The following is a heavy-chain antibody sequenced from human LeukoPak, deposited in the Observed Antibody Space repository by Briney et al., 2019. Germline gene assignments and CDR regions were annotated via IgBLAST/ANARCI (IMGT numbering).Heavy chain of an antibody. Sequence: GGSLRLSCAASGFTFSSYAMSWVRQAPGQGLEWVSAISDSGGNTYYADSVKGRFTISRDNSKNTLYLQMNSLRAEDTAVYYCARAEYNWNLFFDYWGQGTLVTVSS. CDR1: GFTFSSYA. J-gene: IGHJ4*02. V-gene: IGHV3-23*01. CDR2: ISDSGGNT. CDR3: ARAEYNWNLFFDY. D-gene: IGHD1-1*01.